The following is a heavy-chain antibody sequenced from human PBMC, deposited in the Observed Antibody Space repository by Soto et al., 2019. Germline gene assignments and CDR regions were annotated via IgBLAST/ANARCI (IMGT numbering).Heavy chain of an antibody. CDR3: AKDQRDSSSWYPFDY. D-gene: IGHD6-13*01. CDR1: GFIFISFA. V-gene: IGHV3-23*01. CDR2: ISGSGGTP. J-gene: IGHJ4*02. Sequence: GGSLRLSCAASGFIFISFAMRWVLQAPRKGLEWGSVISGSGGTPSYADSVKGRFTISRDNSKRMLYLQMSSLRAEDTGVYYCAKDQRDSSSWYPFDYWGQGTLVTVSS.